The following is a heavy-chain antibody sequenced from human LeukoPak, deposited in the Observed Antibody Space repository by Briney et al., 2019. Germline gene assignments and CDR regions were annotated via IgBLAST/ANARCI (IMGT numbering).Heavy chain of an antibody. CDR3: ARERPSYYGSGSYVDY. J-gene: IGHJ4*02. CDR2: ISSSSSYI. Sequence: PGGSLRLSCAASGFTFSSYSMNWVRQAPGKGLEWVSSISSSSSYIYYADSVKGRFTISRDNAKNSLYLQMNSLRAEDTAVYYCARERPSYYGSGSYVDYWGQGTLVTVSS. D-gene: IGHD3-10*01. V-gene: IGHV3-21*01. CDR1: GFTFSSYS.